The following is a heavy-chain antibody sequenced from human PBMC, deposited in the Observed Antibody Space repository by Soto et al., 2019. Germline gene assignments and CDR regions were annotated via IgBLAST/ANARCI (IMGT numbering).Heavy chain of an antibody. CDR1: GFSFSSYA. J-gene: IGHJ4*02. CDR3: AKGSIEYSASVDN. V-gene: IGHV3-23*01. CDR2: ISARGGSS. D-gene: IGHD5-12*01. Sequence: DVQLLDSGGGLVQPGGSLRLSCAASGFSFSSYAMVWVRQAPGKGLEWVAVISARGGSSYFADSVKGRFTLSRDNSKNVLSLEMNSLRAEDTAIYFCAKGSIEYSASVDNGGQGTLVVVSS.